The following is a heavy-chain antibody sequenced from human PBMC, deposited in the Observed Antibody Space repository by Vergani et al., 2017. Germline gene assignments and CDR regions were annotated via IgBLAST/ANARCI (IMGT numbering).Heavy chain of an antibody. CDR2: IDFKGNDA. D-gene: IGHD1-26*01. J-gene: IGHJ4*02. CDR3: AKQYVGTSDC. Sequence: QMQLVESGGGVIQPGGSLRLSCAASGFTFSSDGMQWVRQAPGKGLEWVALIDFKGNDAYYTDSVRGRFIISRDNSMNTLYLKMNSLRVEDTALYYCAKQYVGTSDCWGQGTLVTVSS. CDR1: GFTFSSDG. V-gene: IGHV3-30*02.